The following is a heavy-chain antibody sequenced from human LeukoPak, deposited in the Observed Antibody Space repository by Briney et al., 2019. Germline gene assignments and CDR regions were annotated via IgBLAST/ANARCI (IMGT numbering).Heavy chain of an antibody. CDR3: ARHRDCSNSHVDY. CDR2: IYPGDSNT. CDR1: GYSFTSYW. D-gene: IGHD4-11*01. V-gene: IGHV5-51*01. Sequence: GESLKISCKGSGYSFTSYWIGWVRQMPGKGLEWMGIIYPGDSNTKYSPSFQGQVTISADKSISTAYLQWSSLKASDTAMYYCARHRDCSNSHVDYWGQGTLVTVSS. J-gene: IGHJ4*02.